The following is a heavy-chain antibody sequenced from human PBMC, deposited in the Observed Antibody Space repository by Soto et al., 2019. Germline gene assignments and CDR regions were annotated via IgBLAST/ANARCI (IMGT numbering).Heavy chain of an antibody. CDR1: GFTFSSCS. CDR2: ISNSGSTI. Sequence: GSLRLSCAASGFTFSSCSMNWVRQAPGKGLEWVSYISNSGSTIYYTDSVKGRFTISRDNAKNSLYLQMNSLRDEDTAVYYCARDDSSGYFHVPFDYWGQGTLVTVSS. V-gene: IGHV3-48*02. D-gene: IGHD3-22*01. J-gene: IGHJ4*02. CDR3: ARDDSSGYFHVPFDY.